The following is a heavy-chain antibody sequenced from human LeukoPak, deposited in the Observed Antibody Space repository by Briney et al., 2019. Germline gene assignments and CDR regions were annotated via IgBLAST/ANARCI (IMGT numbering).Heavy chain of an antibody. CDR1: GFTFSSYE. CDR3: AKSVLTAVAGYWYFDL. Sequence: GGSLRLSCAASGFTFSSYEMNWVRQAPGKGLEWVSVISGSGGSTYYAASVKGRFTISRDNSKNTLYLQMNSLRAEDTAVYYCAKSVLTAVAGYWYFDLWGRGTLVTVSS. D-gene: IGHD6-19*01. V-gene: IGHV3-23*01. J-gene: IGHJ2*01. CDR2: ISGSGGST.